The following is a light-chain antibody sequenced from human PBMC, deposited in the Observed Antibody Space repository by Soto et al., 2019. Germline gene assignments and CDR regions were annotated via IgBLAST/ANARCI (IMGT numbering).Light chain of an antibody. CDR3: QQFNNWPPWA. V-gene: IGKV3-15*01. J-gene: IGKJ1*01. CDR1: QSVSTN. Sequence: EIVMTQSPATVSVSPGDRVTLSCRASQSVSTNLAWYQQKRGQAPRLLIYGPSTRATGIPARFSGSGSGTEFTLTISSLQSEDFAVYYCQQFNNWPPWAFGQGTKVEL. CDR2: GPS.